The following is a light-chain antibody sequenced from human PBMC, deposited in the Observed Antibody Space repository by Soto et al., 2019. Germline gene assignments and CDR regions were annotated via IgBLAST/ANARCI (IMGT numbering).Light chain of an antibody. V-gene: IGKV3-20*01. Sequence: ETVLTQSPATLSLSPGERATLSCRASQSVYSTYLAWYQQKPGQTPRLLIFGSSRRTTGTPDRFSGGGSGTDFTLTISRLEPEYFAVYYCYQYGSSPATFGQGTKLEIK. CDR3: YQYGSSPAT. CDR1: QSVYSTY. CDR2: GSS. J-gene: IGKJ2*01.